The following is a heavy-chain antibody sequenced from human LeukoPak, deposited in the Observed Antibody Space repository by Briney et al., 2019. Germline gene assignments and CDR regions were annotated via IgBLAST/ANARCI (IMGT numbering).Heavy chain of an antibody. D-gene: IGHD5-12*01. CDR1: GYTFTSYY. J-gene: IGHJ6*03. Sequence: ASVKVSCKASGYTFTSYYMHWVRQAPGQGLEWMGIINPSGGSTSYAQKFQGRVTMTRDMSTSTVYMELSSLRSEDTAVYYCARGPEGWLHHYYYYYMDVWGKGTTVTVSS. CDR3: ARGPEGWLHHYYYYYMDV. CDR2: INPSGGST. V-gene: IGHV1-46*01.